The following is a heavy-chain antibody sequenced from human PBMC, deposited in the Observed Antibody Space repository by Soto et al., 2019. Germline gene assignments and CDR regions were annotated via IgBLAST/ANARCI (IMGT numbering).Heavy chain of an antibody. CDR1: GFTFSSYG. J-gene: IGHJ3*02. CDR2: IWYDGSNK. CDR3: AREVDDYGDTRIDAFDI. Sequence: QVQLVESGGGVVQPGRSLRLSCAASGFTFSSYGMHWVRQAPGKGLEWVAVIWYDGSNKHYADSVKCRFTISRDNSTTRLNRKRTSWKAEETAVYYCAREVDDYGDTRIDAFDIWGQGTMVTVS. V-gene: IGHV3-33*01. D-gene: IGHD4-17*01.